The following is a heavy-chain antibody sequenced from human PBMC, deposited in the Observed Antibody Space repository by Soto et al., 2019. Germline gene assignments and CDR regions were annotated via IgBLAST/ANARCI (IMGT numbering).Heavy chain of an antibody. D-gene: IGHD2-2*01. V-gene: IGHV4-59*01. CDR2: IYFSGRT. J-gene: IGHJ4*02. Sequence: SETLSLTCAVSGGSIRNYYWSWIRQPPGKALEWIGYIYFSGRTTYNPSLKSRVTMSVDMSTNQFSLKLASVTAADTAVYYCARDYCSGTTCYEFDYWGQGTQVTV. CDR1: GGSIRNYY. CDR3: ARDYCSGTTCYEFDY.